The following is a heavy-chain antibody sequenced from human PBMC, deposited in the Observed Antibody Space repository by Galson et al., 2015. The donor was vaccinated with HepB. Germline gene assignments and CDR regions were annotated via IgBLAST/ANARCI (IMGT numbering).Heavy chain of an antibody. V-gene: IGHV1-18*01. CDR1: GYTFTSYG. Sequence: SVKVSCKASGYTFTSYGISWVRQAPGQGLEWMGWISAYNGNTNYAQKLQGRVTMTTDTSTSTAYMELRSLRSDDTAVYYCARDGRASYYNWNYVRYFDYWCQGTLVTVSS. CDR3: ARDGRASYYNWNYVRYFDY. D-gene: IGHD1-7*01. CDR2: ISAYNGNT. J-gene: IGHJ4*02.